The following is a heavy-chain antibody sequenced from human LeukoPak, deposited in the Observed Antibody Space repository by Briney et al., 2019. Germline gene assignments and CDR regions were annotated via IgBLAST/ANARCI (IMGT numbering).Heavy chain of an antibody. CDR1: GGSFSGYY. J-gene: IGHJ6*02. CDR2: INHSGST. CDR3: ASTTTSWPHYYYYGMDV. V-gene: IGHV4-34*01. Sequence: SETLSLTCAVYGGSFSGYYWSWIRQPPGKGLEWIGEINHSGSTNYNPSLKSRITISLDTSKNQFSLKLTSVTAADTAIYYCASTTTSWPHYYYYGMDVWGQGTTVTVSS. D-gene: IGHD2-2*01.